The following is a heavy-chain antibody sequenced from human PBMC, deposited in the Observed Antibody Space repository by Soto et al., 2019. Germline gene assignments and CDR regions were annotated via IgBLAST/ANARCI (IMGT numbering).Heavy chain of an antibody. CDR1: GYTFINYD. CDR2: MNPKSGDT. V-gene: IGHV1-8*01. Sequence: QVQLVQSGAEVKKPGASMKVSCKASGYTFINYDINWVRQASGQGLEWMGWMNPKSGDTGYAQKFQGRVTMTTNTTVTTAYLDLSSLTSEDTAVYYCARSSGGNFGIIIEGSNWFDPWGQGTLVTVSS. J-gene: IGHJ5*02. D-gene: IGHD3-3*01. CDR3: ARSSGGNFGIIIEGSNWFDP.